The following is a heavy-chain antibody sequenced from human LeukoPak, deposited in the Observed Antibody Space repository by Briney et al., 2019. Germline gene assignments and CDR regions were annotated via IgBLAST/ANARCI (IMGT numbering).Heavy chain of an antibody. V-gene: IGHV3-30*18. CDR1: GFTFSSYG. D-gene: IGHD1-1*01. CDR3: AKEMERGGYYYYGMDV. J-gene: IGHJ6*02. Sequence: GGSLRLSCAASGFTFSSYGMHWVHQAPGKGLEWVAVISYDGSNKYYADSVKGRFTISRDNSKNTLYLQMNSLRAEDTAVYYCAKEMERGGYYYYGMDVWGQGTTVTVSS. CDR2: ISYDGSNK.